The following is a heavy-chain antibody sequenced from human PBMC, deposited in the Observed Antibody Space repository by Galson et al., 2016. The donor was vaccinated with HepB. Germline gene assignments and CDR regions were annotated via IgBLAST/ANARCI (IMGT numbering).Heavy chain of an antibody. J-gene: IGHJ4*02. Sequence: SLRLSCAASGFTFSTSAMSWVRQAPGQGLEWVSAISSTSHSTYYADSVKGRFTISRDNAKNTLFLQMDSLKIDDTALYYCAKGWSGPDSWGQGTLVTVSS. D-gene: IGHD3-3*01. CDR2: ISSTSHST. CDR1: GFTFSTSA. V-gene: IGHV3-23*01. CDR3: AKGWSGPDS.